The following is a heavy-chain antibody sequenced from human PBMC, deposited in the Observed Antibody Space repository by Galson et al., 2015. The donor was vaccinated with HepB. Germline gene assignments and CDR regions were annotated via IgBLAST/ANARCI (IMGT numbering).Heavy chain of an antibody. V-gene: IGHV6-1*01. D-gene: IGHD6-19*01. Sequence: CAISGDSVSSNSATWIWIRQSPSRGLEWLGRTYYRSKWYNDYATSVKSRISIDPDTSKNQFSLQLNSVTPEDTAVYHCARGSSARYFDYWGQGTLVTVSS. CDR2: TYYRSKWYN. J-gene: IGHJ4*02. CDR3: ARGSSARYFDY. CDR1: GDSVSSNSAT.